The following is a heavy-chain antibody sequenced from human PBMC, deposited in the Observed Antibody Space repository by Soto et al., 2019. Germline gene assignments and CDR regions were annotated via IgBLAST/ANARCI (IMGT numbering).Heavy chain of an antibody. D-gene: IGHD6-6*01. Sequence: SETLSLTCAVSGYSISSGYYWGWIRQPPGKGLEWIGSIYHSGSTYYNPSLKSRVTISVDTSKNQFSLKLSSVTAADTAVYYCAGGQLASGGYYYGMDVWGQGTTVTV. CDR1: GYSISSGYY. V-gene: IGHV4-38-2*01. CDR3: AGGQLASGGYYYGMDV. J-gene: IGHJ6*02. CDR2: IYHSGST.